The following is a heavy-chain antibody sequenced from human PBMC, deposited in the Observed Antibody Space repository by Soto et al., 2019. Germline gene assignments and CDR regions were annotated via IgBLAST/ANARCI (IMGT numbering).Heavy chain of an antibody. D-gene: IGHD4-4*01. J-gene: IGHJ4*02. CDR2: IGGSGGNR. CDR3: ARVASDYINSVDN. V-gene: IGHV3-23*01. Sequence: EVQLLESGGGLVQPGGSLRLSCAASGFTFNAYAMTWVRQAPGKGLEWVSAIGGSGGNRYYADSVRGRFTISRDSSKDTVDLQMNSLRVEDTAVYYCARVASDYINSVDNWGQGILVTVSS. CDR1: GFTFNAYA.